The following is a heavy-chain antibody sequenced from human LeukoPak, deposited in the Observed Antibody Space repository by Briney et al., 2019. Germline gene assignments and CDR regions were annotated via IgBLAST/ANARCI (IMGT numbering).Heavy chain of an antibody. D-gene: IGHD3-22*01. CDR2: VYHSGST. Sequence: PSQTLSLTCTVSGGSISSGSYYWSWIRQPPGKGLEWIGYVYHSGSTNYNASLKSRVTISVDTSKNQFSLRLTSVTAADTAVYYCARDRISITMIDWGQGILVTVPS. J-gene: IGHJ4*02. V-gene: IGHV4-61*01. CDR3: ARDRISITMID. CDR1: GGSISSGSYY.